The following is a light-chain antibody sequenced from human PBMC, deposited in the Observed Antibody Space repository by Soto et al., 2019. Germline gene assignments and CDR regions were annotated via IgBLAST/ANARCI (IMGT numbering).Light chain of an antibody. Sequence: DIQMTQSPSTPSASVGDRVSITCRASQSISTWLAWYQQKPGKAPKVLIYKASNLQSGVPSRFSGSGSGTEFTLTISSLQPDDVATYYCQQYYSHYTFGQGTKLEIE. V-gene: IGKV1-5*03. CDR1: QSISTW. J-gene: IGKJ2*01. CDR2: KAS. CDR3: QQYYSHYT.